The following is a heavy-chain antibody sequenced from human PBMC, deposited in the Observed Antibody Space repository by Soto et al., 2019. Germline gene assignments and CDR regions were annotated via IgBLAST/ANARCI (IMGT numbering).Heavy chain of an antibody. D-gene: IGHD3-3*01. CDR2: ISAYNGNT. J-gene: IGHJ5*02. Sequence: QVQLVQSGAEVKKPGASVKVSCKASGYTFTSYGISWVRQAPGQGLEWMGWISAYNGNTNYAQKLQGRVTMTTDTSTSTAYMELRSLRSDDTAVYYRARDRPVLRFLEWLSPRGWFDPWGQGTLVTVSS. CDR1: GYTFTSYG. CDR3: ARDRPVLRFLEWLSPRGWFDP. V-gene: IGHV1-18*04.